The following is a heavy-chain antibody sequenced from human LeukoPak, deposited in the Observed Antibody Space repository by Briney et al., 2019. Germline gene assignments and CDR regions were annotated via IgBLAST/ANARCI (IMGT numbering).Heavy chain of an antibody. D-gene: IGHD7-27*01. CDR3: ARTGTNWGYYFDY. J-gene: IGHJ4*02. CDR1: GDSLSSNSAA. Sequence: SHTLSLICALSGDSLSSNSAAWHWLRQSPSRGLERLGRTYYRSKWYNDYAVSVKSRITINPDTSKNQFSLQLNSVTPEDTAVYYCARTGTNWGYYFDYWGQGTLVTVSS. CDR2: TYYRSKWYN. V-gene: IGHV6-1*01.